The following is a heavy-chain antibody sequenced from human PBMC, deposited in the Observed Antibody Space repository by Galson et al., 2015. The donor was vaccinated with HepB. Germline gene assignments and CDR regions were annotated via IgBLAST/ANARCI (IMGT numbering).Heavy chain of an antibody. V-gene: IGHV3-15*01. CDR2: IRSKTDGGTT. J-gene: IGHJ4*02. CDR3: NNLYDSCRYYSYY. Sequence: SRRRAGAASGFTVGNAWGSWVRQAPRQGLEWVGRIRSKTDGGTTDYASPVTGRFTISRDDSKNTLYLQMNSLKTEDTAVYDCNNLYDSCRYYSYYWGQGTLVTVSS. D-gene: IGHD3-22*01. CDR1: GFTVGNAW.